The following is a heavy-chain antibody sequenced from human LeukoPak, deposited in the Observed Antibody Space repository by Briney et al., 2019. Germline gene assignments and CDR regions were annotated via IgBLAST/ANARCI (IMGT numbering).Heavy chain of an antibody. CDR3: ARLSGDSSGYLTY. CDR2: IYHSGST. V-gene: IGHV4-30-2*01. D-gene: IGHD3-22*01. CDR1: GGSISSGGYS. J-gene: IGHJ4*02. Sequence: PSETLSLTCAVSGGSISSGGYSWSWIRQPPGKGLEWIGYIYHSGSTYYNPSLKSRVTISVDRSKNQFSLKLSSVTAADTAVYYCARLSGDSSGYLTYWGQGTLVTVSS.